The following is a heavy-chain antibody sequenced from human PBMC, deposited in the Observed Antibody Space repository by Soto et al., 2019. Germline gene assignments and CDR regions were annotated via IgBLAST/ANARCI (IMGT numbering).Heavy chain of an antibody. Sequence: QVQVVQSGAEVKKPGSSVKVSCKASGGTFSSYSISWVRQAPGQGLEWMGGIIPILALANYAQKFQGRVTITADKSTSTVYMELSSLRSEDTAVYYCRTWDYYGSGRVDYWGQGTLVTVSS. V-gene: IGHV1-69*02. CDR3: RTWDYYGSGRVDY. CDR2: IIPILALA. CDR1: GGTFSSYS. J-gene: IGHJ4*02. D-gene: IGHD3-10*01.